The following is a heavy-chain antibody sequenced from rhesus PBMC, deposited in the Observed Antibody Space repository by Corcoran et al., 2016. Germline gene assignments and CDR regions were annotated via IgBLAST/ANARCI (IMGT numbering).Heavy chain of an antibody. J-gene: IGHJ4*01. CDR2: NNWNGAE. Sequence: QVTLKESGPALVKPTQTLTLTCTFSGFSISTSGTGVAWIRQPPGTALECLASNNWNGAENYIASLKNRLTRSKDTAKNQVVLTMTNMDPVDTATYYGARDAPGQLDVDYWGQGVLVTVSS. V-gene: IGHV2-95*01. D-gene: IGHD6-25*01. CDR3: ARDAPGQLDVDY. CDR1: GFSISTSGTG.